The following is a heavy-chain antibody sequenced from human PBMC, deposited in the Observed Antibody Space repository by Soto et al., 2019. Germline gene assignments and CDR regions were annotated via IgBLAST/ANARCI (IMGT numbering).Heavy chain of an antibody. CDR1: GFTFSSYA. J-gene: IGHJ6*02. Sequence: QVQLVESGGGVVQPGRSLRLSCAASGFTFSSYAMHWVRQAPGKGLEWVAVISYDGSNKYYADSVKGRFTISRDNSKNTLYLQMNSLRAEDTAVYYWARGVNWNYSYYYYGMDVWGQGTTVTVSS. V-gene: IGHV3-30-3*01. CDR2: ISYDGSNK. D-gene: IGHD1-7*01. CDR3: ARGVNWNYSYYYYGMDV.